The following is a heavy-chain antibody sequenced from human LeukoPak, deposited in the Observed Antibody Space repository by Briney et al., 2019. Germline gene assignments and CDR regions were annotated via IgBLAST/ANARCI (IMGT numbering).Heavy chain of an antibody. V-gene: IGHV4-34*01. CDR1: GGSISGYY. CDR3: ATGRAVGAADAFDI. Sequence: SETLSLTCAISGGSISGYYWTWIRQPPGKGLDWIGTMYDSGRTYYNSSLKSRVTISVDTSKNHFSLKLSSVTAADTAAYYCATGRAVGAADAFDIWGQGTMVTVSS. CDR2: MYDSGRT. D-gene: IGHD1-26*01. J-gene: IGHJ3*02.